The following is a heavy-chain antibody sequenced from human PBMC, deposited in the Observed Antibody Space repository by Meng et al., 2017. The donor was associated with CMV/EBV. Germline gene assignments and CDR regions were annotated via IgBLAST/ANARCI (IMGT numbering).Heavy chain of an antibody. V-gene: IGHV3-30*02. D-gene: IGHD2-2*01. CDR1: GFTFSSYG. J-gene: IGHJ3*02. CDR3: AKVEGYCSSTSCAMAAFDI. Sequence: GGSLRLSCAASGFTFSSYGMHWVRQAPGKGLEWVAFIRYDGSNKYYADSVNGRFTISRDNSKNTLYLQMNSLRAEDTAVYYCAKVEGYCSSTSCAMAAFDIWGQGTMVTVSS. CDR2: IRYDGSNK.